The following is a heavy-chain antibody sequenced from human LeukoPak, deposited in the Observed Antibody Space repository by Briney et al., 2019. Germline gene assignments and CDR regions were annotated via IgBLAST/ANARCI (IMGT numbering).Heavy chain of an antibody. D-gene: IGHD3-9*01. V-gene: IGHV4-39*02. CDR3: TRGSYDVLTGYSTLGEY. Sequence: PSETLSLTCTVSGGSLSSSSYYWGWVRQPPGKGLEGIGNIYYSGSTYYNPSLKSRLTISLDTSQRHFSLRLSSVTAADTASYYCTRGSYDVLTGYSTLGEYWGQGTLVTVSS. J-gene: IGHJ4*02. CDR2: IYYSGST. CDR1: GGSLSSSSYY.